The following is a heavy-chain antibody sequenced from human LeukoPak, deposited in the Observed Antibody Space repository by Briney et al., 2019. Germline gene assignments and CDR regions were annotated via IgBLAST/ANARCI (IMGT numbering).Heavy chain of an antibody. D-gene: IGHD3-22*01. CDR3: ARISGYTLDY. J-gene: IGHJ4*02. V-gene: IGHV3-74*01. Sequence: GGSLRLSCAASGFTFSSYWMHWVRQVPGEGPVWVSRIYTDGSITSYADSVKGRFTISRDNAKNTLYLQMNSLRAEDTAVYYCARISGYTLDYWGQGTLVTVSS. CDR1: GFTFSSYW. CDR2: IYTDGSIT.